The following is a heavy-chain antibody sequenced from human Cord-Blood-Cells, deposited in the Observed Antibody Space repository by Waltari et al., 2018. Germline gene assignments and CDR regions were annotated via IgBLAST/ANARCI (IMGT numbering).Heavy chain of an antibody. D-gene: IGHD6-6*01. J-gene: IGHJ4*02. CDR3: AGDYSSSFDY. Sequence: EVQLVESGGGLVKPGGSLRLSCAASGFTFSSYSMNWVRQAPGTGREWVSSISSSSSYIYYADSVKGRFTISRDNAKNSLYLQMNSLRAEDTAVYYCAGDYSSSFDYWGQGTLVTVSS. CDR2: ISSSSSYI. V-gene: IGHV3-21*01. CDR1: GFTFSSYS.